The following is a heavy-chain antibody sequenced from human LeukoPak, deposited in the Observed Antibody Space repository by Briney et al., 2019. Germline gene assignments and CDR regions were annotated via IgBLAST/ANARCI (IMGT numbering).Heavy chain of an antibody. D-gene: IGHD4-17*01. V-gene: IGHV4-61*02. J-gene: IGHJ3*02. CDR2: IYTSGGT. Sequence: SQTLSLTCTVSGGSLSSGSYYWSWIRQPAGKGLEWIGRIYTSGGTNYNPSLKSRVTISVDTSKNQFSLKLSSVTAADTAVYYCARDHTVTAFDIWGQGTMVTVSS. CDR1: GGSLSSGSYY. CDR3: ARDHTVTAFDI.